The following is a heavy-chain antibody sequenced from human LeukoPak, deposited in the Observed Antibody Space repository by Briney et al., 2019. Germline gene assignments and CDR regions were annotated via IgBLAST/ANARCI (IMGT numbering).Heavy chain of an antibody. CDR2: ISGSGGST. J-gene: IGHJ4*02. CDR3: AKETGYEGSGYFFDC. CDR1: GFTFSSYA. V-gene: IGHV3-23*01. Sequence: GGSLRLSCAASGFTFSSYAMSWVRQAPGKGLEWVSAISGSGGSTYYADSVKGRFTISRDNSKNTLFMQMNSLRAEDTAVYYCAKETGYEGSGYFFDCWGQGTLVTVSS. D-gene: IGHD3-22*01.